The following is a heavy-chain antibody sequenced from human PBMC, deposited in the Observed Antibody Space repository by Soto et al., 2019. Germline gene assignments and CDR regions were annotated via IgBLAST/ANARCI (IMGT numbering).Heavy chain of an antibody. CDR2: IYYNENT. CDR3: ARSPRTYYDSSGYLDAFDI. Sequence: PSETLSLTCTVSGGSISSSSYYWGWIRQPPGKGLEWIGNIYYNENTYSNPSLRSRVTIFVDTSKNQFSLKLSSVTAADTAVYYCARSPRTYYDSSGYLDAFDIWGQGTMVT. V-gene: IGHV4-39*01. CDR1: GGSISSSSYY. J-gene: IGHJ3*02. D-gene: IGHD3-22*01.